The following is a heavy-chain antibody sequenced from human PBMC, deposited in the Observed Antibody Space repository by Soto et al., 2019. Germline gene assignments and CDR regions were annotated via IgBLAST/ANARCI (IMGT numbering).Heavy chain of an antibody. CDR3: VRHRLLTPPVY. J-gene: IGHJ4*02. V-gene: IGHV4-39*01. Sequence: SETLSLTCPFSGVSIRSSSYYWGWIRQPPRQGLEWIGSISYSGSTYYNPSLKSRVTISVDTSNNQFSLKLSSVTAADTAVYYCVRHRLLTPPVYWGQGTPVTVSS. CDR2: ISYSGST. D-gene: IGHD1-26*01. CDR1: GVSIRSSSYY.